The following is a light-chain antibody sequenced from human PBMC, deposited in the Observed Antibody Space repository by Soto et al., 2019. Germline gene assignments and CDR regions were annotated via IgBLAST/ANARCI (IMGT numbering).Light chain of an antibody. CDR2: EVS. CDR1: SSDVGYDNY. Sequence: QSALTQPASVSGSPGQSITISCTGTSSDVGYDNYVSWFQQHPGKAPKLMIYEVSRRPSGVSNRFSGSKSANTASLTISGLQAEDEADDYCTSHTASRTWGFGGGTKLTVL. J-gene: IGLJ3*02. CDR3: TSHTASRTWG. V-gene: IGLV2-14*01.